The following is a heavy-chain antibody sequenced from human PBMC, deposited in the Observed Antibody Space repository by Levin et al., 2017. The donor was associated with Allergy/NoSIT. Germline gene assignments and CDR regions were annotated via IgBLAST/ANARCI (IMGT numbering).Heavy chain of an antibody. CDR2: IKSKTDGGTT. CDR3: TTDEIPRRNY. J-gene: IGHJ4*02. Sequence: PGESLKISCAASGFTFTNAWMSWVRQAPGKGLEWVGRIKSKTDGGTTDYAAPVKGRFTISRDDSKNTLYVQMNSLKTEDTAVYYCTTDEIPRRNYWGQGTLVTVSS. V-gene: IGHV3-15*01. CDR1: GFTFTNAW. D-gene: IGHD2-2*02.